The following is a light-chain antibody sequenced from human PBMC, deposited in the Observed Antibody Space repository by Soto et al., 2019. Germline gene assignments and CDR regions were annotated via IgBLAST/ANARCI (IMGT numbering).Light chain of an antibody. Sequence: EIVLTQSPATLSLSPGERATLSCRASQSVSSYLAWYQQKPGQAPRLLIYGASNRATGIPARFSGSGSGTDFTLTISSLEPEDFAVYYCQQHSNWPPTFGQGTKVDIK. CDR1: QSVSSY. CDR2: GAS. J-gene: IGKJ1*01. CDR3: QQHSNWPPT. V-gene: IGKV3-11*01.